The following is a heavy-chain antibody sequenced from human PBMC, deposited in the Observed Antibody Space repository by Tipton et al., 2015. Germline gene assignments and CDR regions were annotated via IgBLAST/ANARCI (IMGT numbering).Heavy chain of an antibody. CDR3: ACQDYDSLTRDYQTVDY. Sequence: TLSLTCAVSAYSISTDYYWGWIRQPPGKGLEWIGTISHSGSTYYNPSLKSRVTISADTSKNQFSLKLSSMTAADTAVYYCACQDYDSLTRDYQTVDYWGQGTLVTVSS. V-gene: IGHV4-38-2*01. D-gene: IGHD3-9*01. J-gene: IGHJ4*02. CDR1: AYSISTDYY. CDR2: ISHSGST.